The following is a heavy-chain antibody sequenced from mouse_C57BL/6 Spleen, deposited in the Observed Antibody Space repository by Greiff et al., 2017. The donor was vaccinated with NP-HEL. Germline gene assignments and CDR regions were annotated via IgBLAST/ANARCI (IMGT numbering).Heavy chain of an antibody. CDR1: GFTFTDYY. Sequence: EVQRVESGGGLVQPGGSLSLSCAASGFTFTDYYMSWVRQPPGKALEWLGFIRNKANGYTTEYSASVKGRFTISRDNSQSILYLQMNALRAEDSATYYCARYSPPSYIFDYWGQGTTLTVSS. CDR3: ARYSPPSYIFDY. V-gene: IGHV7-3*01. CDR2: IRNKANGYTT. J-gene: IGHJ2*01.